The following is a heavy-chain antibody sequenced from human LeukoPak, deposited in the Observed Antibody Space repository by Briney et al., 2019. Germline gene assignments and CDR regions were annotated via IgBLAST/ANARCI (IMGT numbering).Heavy chain of an antibody. Sequence: SETLSLTCAVYGGSFSGYYWSWIRQPPGKGLEWIGEINHSGSTNYNPSLKSRVTMSVDMSKNHLSLKLTSVTAADAAVYYCARDLTARGSFDYWGQGILVSVSS. CDR1: GGSFSGYY. D-gene: IGHD3-16*01. CDR3: ARDLTARGSFDY. V-gene: IGHV4-34*01. J-gene: IGHJ4*02. CDR2: INHSGST.